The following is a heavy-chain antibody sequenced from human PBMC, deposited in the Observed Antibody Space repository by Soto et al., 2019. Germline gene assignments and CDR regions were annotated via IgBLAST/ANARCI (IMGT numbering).Heavy chain of an antibody. Sequence: SGGALVQPGGSLRLSCVASGFTFSKFEMIWVRQAPGKGLEWLSYITGSGNAQHYANSVRGRFTISRDNAKNSLYLQLSGVRVDDTAVYYCARDHEAGGLGWFAPWGEGTLVTVSS. CDR3: ARDHEAGGLGWFAP. CDR2: ITGSGNAQ. J-gene: IGHJ5*02. CDR1: GFTFSKFE. V-gene: IGHV3-48*03.